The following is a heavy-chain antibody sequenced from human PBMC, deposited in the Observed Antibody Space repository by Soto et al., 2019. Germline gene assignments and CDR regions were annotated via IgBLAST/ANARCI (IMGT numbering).Heavy chain of an antibody. CDR3: ATRGIVGPIY. CDR1: DGSINNGDW. V-gene: IGHV4-4*02. Sequence: QVQLQESGTGLVEPSGTLSLTCNVYDGSINNGDWCSWVRQPPGKGLEWIGEVYHNGNTNYNASLKSRVTVSVDKSRNQFSPRLTSVTPADTAVYYCATRGIVGPIYWGQGTLVTVSS. J-gene: IGHJ4*02. D-gene: IGHD1-26*01. CDR2: VYHNGNT.